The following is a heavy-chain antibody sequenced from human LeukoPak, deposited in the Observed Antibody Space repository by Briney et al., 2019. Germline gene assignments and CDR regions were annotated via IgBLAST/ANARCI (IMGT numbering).Heavy chain of an antibody. J-gene: IGHJ4*02. Sequence: PGGSLRLSCAASGFTFNNYGMHWVRQAPGKGLEWVAVISYDGRNIHYPDSVKGRFTISRDNSKNTLYLQMNSLRAEDTAVYYCAKGGGSYGVDYWGQGTLVTVSS. V-gene: IGHV3-30*18. CDR1: GFTFNNYG. D-gene: IGHD1-26*01. CDR2: ISYDGRNI. CDR3: AKGGGSYGVDY.